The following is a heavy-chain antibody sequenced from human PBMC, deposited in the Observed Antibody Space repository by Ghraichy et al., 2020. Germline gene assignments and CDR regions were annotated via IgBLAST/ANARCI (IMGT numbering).Heavy chain of an antibody. D-gene: IGHD1-26*01. CDR3: ARGGTRIVGARHDY. V-gene: IGHV3-30-3*01. Sequence: GGSLRLSCAASGFTFSSYAMHWVRQAPGKGLEWVAVISYDGSNKYYADSVKGRFTISRDNSKNTLYLQMNSLRAEDTAVYYCARGGTRIVGARHDYWGQGTLVTVSS. CDR2: ISYDGSNK. CDR1: GFTFSSYA. J-gene: IGHJ4*02.